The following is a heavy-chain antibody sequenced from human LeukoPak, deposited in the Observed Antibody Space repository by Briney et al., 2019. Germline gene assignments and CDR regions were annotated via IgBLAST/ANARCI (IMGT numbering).Heavy chain of an antibody. Sequence: PGGSLRLSCAASGFTFSSYSMNWVRQAPGKGLEWVSSISSSSSYIYYADSVKGRFTISRDNAKNSLYLQMNSLRAEDTAVYYCARNWFELGMAFFDYWGQGTLVTVSS. J-gene: IGHJ4*02. D-gene: IGHD7-27*01. CDR3: ARNWFELGMAFFDY. V-gene: IGHV3-21*01. CDR2: ISSSSSYI. CDR1: GFTFSSYS.